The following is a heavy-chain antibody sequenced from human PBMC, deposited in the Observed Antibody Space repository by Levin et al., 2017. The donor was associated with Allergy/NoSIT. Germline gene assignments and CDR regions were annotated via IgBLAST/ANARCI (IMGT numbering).Heavy chain of an antibody. V-gene: IGHV2-5*02. CDR2: IYWDDDK. Sequence: SGPTLVKPTQTLTLTCTFSGFSLSTSGVGVGWIRQPPGKALEWLALIYWDDDKRYSPSLKSRLTITKDTSKNQVVLTMTNMDPVDTATYYCALTPWFGEMYGMDVWGQGTTVTVSS. CDR1: GFSLSTSGVG. J-gene: IGHJ6*02. CDR3: ALTPWFGEMYGMDV. D-gene: IGHD3-10*01.